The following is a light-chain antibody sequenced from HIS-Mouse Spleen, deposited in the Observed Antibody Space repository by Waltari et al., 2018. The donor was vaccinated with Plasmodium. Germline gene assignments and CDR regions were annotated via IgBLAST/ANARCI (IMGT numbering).Light chain of an antibody. J-gene: IGKJ2*01. CDR3: QQYGSSPYT. CDR1: ESVSNSY. Sequence: EIVLKQSPGTLSLSPGERATLSGTASESVSNSYLAWYQQKPGQAPRLLIYGASSRATGIPDRFSGSGSCTDFTLTISRLEPEDFAVYYCQQYGSSPYTFGQGTKLEIK. V-gene: IGKV3-20*01. CDR2: GAS.